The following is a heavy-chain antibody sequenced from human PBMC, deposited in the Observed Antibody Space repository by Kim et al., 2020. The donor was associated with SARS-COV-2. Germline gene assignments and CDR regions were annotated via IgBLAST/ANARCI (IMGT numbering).Heavy chain of an antibody. CDR1: GFPFSSHA. D-gene: IGHD1-1*01. J-gene: IGHJ4*02. Sequence: GGSLRLSCAASGFPFSSHAMHWVRQAPGKGLEYVSTISSNGISTYYANSVKGRFTISRDNSKNTLFLQMGSLRADDMALYYCARGSAVGSQLPPPLDYWGQGTLVTVSS. V-gene: IGHV3-64*01. CDR3: ARGSAVGSQLPPPLDY. CDR2: ISSNGIST.